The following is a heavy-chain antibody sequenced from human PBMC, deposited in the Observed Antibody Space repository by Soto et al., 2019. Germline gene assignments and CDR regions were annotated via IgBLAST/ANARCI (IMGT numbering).Heavy chain of an antibody. V-gene: IGHV3-23*01. D-gene: IGHD6-19*01. CDR2: ISVNGADT. CDR1: GFTFSSYA. Sequence: GSLRLSCGASGFTFSSYAMSWVRQAPGKGLEWVSAISVNGADTTYAESVRGRFTISRDNSKDTLYLQMNSLRADDTAVYYCGKERLGRGWFVCNSWGQGIVVTVSS. CDR3: GKERLGRGWFVCNS. J-gene: IGHJ4*02.